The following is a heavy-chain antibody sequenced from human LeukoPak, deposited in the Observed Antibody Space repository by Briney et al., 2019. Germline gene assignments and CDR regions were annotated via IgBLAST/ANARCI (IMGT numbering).Heavy chain of an antibody. Sequence: GGSLRLSXAASGFTFSSYEMNWVRQAPGKGLEWVSYISSSDNTIYYADSVKGRFTIPRDNAKNSLYLQMNSLRAEDTAVYYCARDINWVGGYWGQGTLVTVSS. CDR1: GFTFSSYE. CDR2: ISSSDNTI. CDR3: ARDINWVGGY. J-gene: IGHJ4*02. D-gene: IGHD7-27*01. V-gene: IGHV3-48*03.